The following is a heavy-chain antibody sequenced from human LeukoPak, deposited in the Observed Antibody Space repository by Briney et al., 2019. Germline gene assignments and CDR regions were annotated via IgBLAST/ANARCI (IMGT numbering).Heavy chain of an antibody. J-gene: IGHJ6*02. CDR1: GRSFSGYY. CDR3: ARSTTVTPRYYYGMDV. V-gene: IGHV4-34*01. CDR2: INHSGST. D-gene: IGHD4-17*01. Sequence: SETLSLTCAVYGRSFSGYYWSWLRQPPGKGLEWIGEINHSGSTNYNPSLKSRVTISVDTSKNQFSLKVSSVTAADTAVYYCARSTTVTPRYYYGMDVWGQGTTVTVSS.